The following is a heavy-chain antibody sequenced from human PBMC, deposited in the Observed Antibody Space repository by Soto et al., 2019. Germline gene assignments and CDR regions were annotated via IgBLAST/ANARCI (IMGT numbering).Heavy chain of an antibody. J-gene: IGHJ1*01. D-gene: IGHD6-13*01. Sequence: QVQLQESGPGLVKPSETLSLTCTVSGGSISGYYWSWIRQPPGKGLEWIGYIFYTGSGNYNPTLRSRLTISADPPKNQFSLQLRSVTAADTAVYYCARLPVYPSSKDEYSQHWGQGTLVTVSS. V-gene: IGHV4-59*08. CDR1: GGSISGYY. CDR2: IFYTGSG. CDR3: ARLPVYPSSKDEYSQH.